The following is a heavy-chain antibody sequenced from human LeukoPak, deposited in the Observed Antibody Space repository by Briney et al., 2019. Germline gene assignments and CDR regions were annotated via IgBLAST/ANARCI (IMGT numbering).Heavy chain of an antibody. CDR1: GFTFSSYA. V-gene: IGHV3-23*01. Sequence: GGYLRLSCAASGFTFSSYAMSWVRQAPGKGLEWVSAISGSGGSTYYADSVKGRFTISRDNSKNTLYLQMNSLRAEDTAVYYCAKSKTARNYYFDYWGQGTLVTVSS. D-gene: IGHD1-14*01. CDR3: AKSKTARNYYFDY. CDR2: ISGSGGST. J-gene: IGHJ4*02.